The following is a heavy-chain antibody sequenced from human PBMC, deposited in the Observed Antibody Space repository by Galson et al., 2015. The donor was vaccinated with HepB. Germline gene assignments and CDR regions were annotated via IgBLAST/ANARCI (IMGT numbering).Heavy chain of an antibody. CDR3: ASEPHFSYSSGWYGVDY. V-gene: IGHV1-69*13. CDR2: IIPIFGTA. CDR1: GGTFSSYA. J-gene: IGHJ4*02. Sequence: SVKVSCKASGGTFSSYAISWVRQAPGQGLEWMGGIIPIFGTANYAQKFQGRVTITADESTSTAYMELSSLRSEDTAVYYCASEPHFSYSSGWYGVDYWGQGTLVTVSS. D-gene: IGHD6-19*01.